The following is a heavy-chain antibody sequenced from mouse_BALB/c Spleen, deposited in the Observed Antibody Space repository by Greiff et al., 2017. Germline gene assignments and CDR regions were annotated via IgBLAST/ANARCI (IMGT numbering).Heavy chain of an antibody. V-gene: IGHV5-6-5*01. CDR3: ARTTVVARYVDY. J-gene: IGHJ2*01. Sequence: DVLLVESGGGLVKPGGSLKLSCAASGFTFSSYAMSWVRQTPEKRLEWVASISSGGSTYYPDSVKGRFTIARDNARNILYLQMSSLRSEDTAMYYCARTTVVARYVDYWGQGTTVTVSS. CDR2: ISSGGST. D-gene: IGHD1-1*01. CDR1: GFTFSSYA.